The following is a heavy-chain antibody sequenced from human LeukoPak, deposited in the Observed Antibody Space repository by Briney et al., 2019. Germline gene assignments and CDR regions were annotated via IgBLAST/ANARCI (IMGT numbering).Heavy chain of an antibody. J-gene: IGHJ6*04. V-gene: IGHV4-31*03. D-gene: IGHD3-10*01. CDR2: IYYSGST. CDR1: GGSISSGGYY. Sequence: SQTLSLTCTVSGGSISSGGYYWSWIRQHPGKGLEWIGYIYYSGSTYYNPSLKSRVTISVDTSKNRFSLKLSSVTVADTAVYYCARDNYGSGSPYGMDVWGKGTTVTVSS. CDR3: ARDNYGSGSPYGMDV.